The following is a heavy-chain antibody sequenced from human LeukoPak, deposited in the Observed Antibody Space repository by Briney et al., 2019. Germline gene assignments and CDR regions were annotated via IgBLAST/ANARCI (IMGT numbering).Heavy chain of an antibody. CDR3: AKRGYYYDSSGYYSRTYFDY. Sequence: GGSLRLSCVVSGFTFSSYGMHWVRQAPGKGLEWVAVISYDGSNKYYADYVKGRFTISRDNSKNTLYLQMNSLRAEDTAVYYCAKRGYYYDSSGYYSRTYFDYWGQGTLVIVSS. V-gene: IGHV3-30*18. CDR1: GFTFSSYG. J-gene: IGHJ4*02. CDR2: ISYDGSNK. D-gene: IGHD3-22*01.